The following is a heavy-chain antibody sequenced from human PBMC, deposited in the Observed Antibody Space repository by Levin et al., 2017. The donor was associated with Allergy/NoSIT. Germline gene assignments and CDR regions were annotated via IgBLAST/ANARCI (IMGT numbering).Heavy chain of an antibody. CDR1: GFTLSTYA. CDR3: ARDVGSGSDL. Sequence: QAGGSLRLSCAASGFTLSTYAMYWLRQAPGKGLEWVAVMSYDGSNKYYADSVKGRFTISKDNSKNTLYLQMNGPRAEDTAVYYCARDVGSGSDLWGQGTLVTVSS. V-gene: IGHV3-30*04. J-gene: IGHJ5*02. CDR2: MSYDGSNK. D-gene: IGHD3-3*01.